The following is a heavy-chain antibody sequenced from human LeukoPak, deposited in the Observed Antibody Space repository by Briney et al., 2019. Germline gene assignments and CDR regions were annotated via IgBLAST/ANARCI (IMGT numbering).Heavy chain of an antibody. CDR2: INHSGST. CDR3: ARDLITFGGVID. V-gene: IGHV4-34*01. J-gene: IGHJ4*02. D-gene: IGHD3-16*02. Sequence: SETLSLTCAVYGVSFSGYYWSWIRQPPGKGLEWIGEINHSGSTNYNPSLKSRVTISVDTSKNQFSLKLSSVTAADTAVYYCARDLITFGGVIDWGQGTLVTVSS. CDR1: GVSFSGYY.